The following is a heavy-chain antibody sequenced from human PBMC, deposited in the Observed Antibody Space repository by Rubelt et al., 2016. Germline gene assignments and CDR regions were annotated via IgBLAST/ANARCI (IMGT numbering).Heavy chain of an antibody. D-gene: IGHD6-19*01. CDR2: IWYDGSNK. Sequence: PGRSLRLSCAASGFTFSSYGMHWVRQAPGKGLEWVAVIWYDGSNKYYADSVKGRFTISRDNSKNTLYLQMNSLRAEDTAVYYCARDGPKKYSSGWYRPFDYWGQGTLVTVSS. CDR3: ARDGPKKYSSGWYRPFDY. CDR1: GFTFSSYG. J-gene: IGHJ4*02. V-gene: IGHV3-33*08.